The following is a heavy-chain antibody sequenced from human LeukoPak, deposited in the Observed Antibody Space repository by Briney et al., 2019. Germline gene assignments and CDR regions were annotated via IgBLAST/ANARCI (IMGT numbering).Heavy chain of an antibody. J-gene: IGHJ4*02. V-gene: IGHV4-59*01. CDR2: IYYSGST. D-gene: IGHD3-22*01. Sequence: PSETLSLTCTVSGGSISSYYWSWIRQPPGKGLEWSGYIYYSGSTNYNPSLKSRVTISVDTSKNQFSLKLSSVTAADTAVYYCAASPYYDSSGYYWGVLDYWGQGTLVTVSS. CDR1: GGSISSYY. CDR3: AASPYYDSSGYYWGVLDY.